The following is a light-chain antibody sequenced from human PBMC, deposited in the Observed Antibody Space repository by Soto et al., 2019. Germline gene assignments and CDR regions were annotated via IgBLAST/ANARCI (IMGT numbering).Light chain of an antibody. J-gene: IGLJ1*01. V-gene: IGLV2-11*01. CDR2: DVS. CDR3: CSYAGSYTGV. CDR1: SGDVGGYDY. Sequence: QSALTQPRSVSGSPGQSVTISCTGSSGDVGGYDYVSWYQHHPGKAPKLMIFDVSKRPSGVPDRFSGSKSGNTASLTISGLQPEDEADYYCCSYAGSYTGVFGTGTQLTVL.